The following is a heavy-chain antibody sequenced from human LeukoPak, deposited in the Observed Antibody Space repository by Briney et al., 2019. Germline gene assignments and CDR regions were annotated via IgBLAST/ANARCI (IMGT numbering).Heavy chain of an antibody. Sequence: ASVKVSCKASGYTFTGYYMHWVRQAPGQGLEWMGWISAYNGNTNYAQKLQGRVTMTTDTSTSTAYMELRSLRSDDTAVYYCARRGSSGWFPYWGQGTLVTVSS. CDR3: ARRGSSGWFPY. V-gene: IGHV1-18*04. J-gene: IGHJ4*02. CDR1: GYTFTGYY. D-gene: IGHD6-19*01. CDR2: ISAYNGNT.